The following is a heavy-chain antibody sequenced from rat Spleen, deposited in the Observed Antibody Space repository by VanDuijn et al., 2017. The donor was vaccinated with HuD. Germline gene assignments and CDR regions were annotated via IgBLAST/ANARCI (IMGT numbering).Heavy chain of an antibody. D-gene: IGHD1-2*01. Sequence: EVQLVESGGGLVQPGRSLKLSCAASGFTFSDYAMAWVRQAPQKGLEWVATIISEGSSTYYRDSVKGRFTISRDNAKSTLYLQMDSLRSEDTATYYCARAALESPLAARYVMDAWGQGASVTVSS. J-gene: IGHJ4*01. CDR2: IISEGSST. V-gene: IGHV5-17*01. CDR1: GFTFSDYA. CDR3: ARAALESPLAARYVMDA.